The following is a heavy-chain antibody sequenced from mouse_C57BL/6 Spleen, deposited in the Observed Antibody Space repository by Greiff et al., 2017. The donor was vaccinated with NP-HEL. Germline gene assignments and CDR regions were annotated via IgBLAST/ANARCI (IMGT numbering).Heavy chain of an antibody. CDR2: ISYDGSN. J-gene: IGHJ2*01. CDR1: GYSITSGYY. V-gene: IGHV3-6*01. CDR3: ACEDY. Sequence: EVKLQESGPGLVKPSQSLSLTCSVTGYSITSGYYWNWIRQFPGNKLEWMGYISYDGSNNYNPSLKNRISITRDTSKNQFFLKLNSVTTEDTATYYCACEDYWGQGTTLTVSS.